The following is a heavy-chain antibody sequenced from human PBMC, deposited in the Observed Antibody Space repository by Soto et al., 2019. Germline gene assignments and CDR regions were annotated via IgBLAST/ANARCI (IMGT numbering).Heavy chain of an antibody. CDR2: IYHSGST. J-gene: IGHJ5*02. CDR1: GGSISSGGYS. V-gene: IGHV4-30-2*01. CDR3: ARVPSP. Sequence: QLPLQESGSGLVKPSQTLSLTCAVSGGSISSGGYSWSWIRQPPGKGLEWIGYIYHSGSTYYNPSLKSRVTISEDRSKNQFSLKLSSVTAADTAVYYCARVPSPWGQGTLVTVSS.